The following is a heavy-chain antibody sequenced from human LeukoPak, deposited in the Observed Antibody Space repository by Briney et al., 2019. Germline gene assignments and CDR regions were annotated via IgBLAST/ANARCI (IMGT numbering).Heavy chain of an antibody. CDR3: ARGSQKLFDY. J-gene: IGHJ4*02. Sequence: PGGSLRLSCAASGFTFSSYAMHWVRQAPGKGLEWVAVISYDGSNKYYADSVKGRFTISRDNSKNTLYLQMNSLRAEDTAVYYCARGSQKLFDYWGQGTLVTVSS. CDR2: ISYDGSNK. D-gene: IGHD1-1*01. V-gene: IGHV3-30-3*01. CDR1: GFTFSSYA.